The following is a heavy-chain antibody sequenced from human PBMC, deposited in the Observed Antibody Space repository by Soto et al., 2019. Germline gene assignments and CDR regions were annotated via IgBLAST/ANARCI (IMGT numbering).Heavy chain of an antibody. D-gene: IGHD3-16*01. J-gene: IGHJ6*02. Sequence: SETLSLTCAVSSGSISSSNWWSWVRQPPGKGLEWIGEIYHSGSTNYSPSLKSRVTISVDKSKNQFSLKLSSVTAADTAVYYCARDPGGLRPYYYYGIDVWGQGTTVTVSS. V-gene: IGHV4-4*02. CDR2: IYHSGST. CDR3: ARDPGGLRPYYYYGIDV. CDR1: SGSISSSNW.